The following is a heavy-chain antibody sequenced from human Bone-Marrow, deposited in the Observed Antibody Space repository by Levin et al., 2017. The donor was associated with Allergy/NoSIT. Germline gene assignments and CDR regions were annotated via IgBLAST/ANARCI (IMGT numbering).Heavy chain of an antibody. CDR3: ARDLLRCSSTSCHGVYYYDGMDV. V-gene: IGHV3-33*01. CDR1: GFTFSSYG. Sequence: GGSLRLSCAASGFTFSSYGMHWVRQAPGKGLEWVAVIWYDGSNKYYADSVKGRFTISRDNSKNTLYLQMNSLRAEDTAVYYCARDLLRCSSTSCHGVYYYDGMDVWGQGTTVTVSS. D-gene: IGHD2-2*01. J-gene: IGHJ6*02. CDR2: IWYDGSNK.